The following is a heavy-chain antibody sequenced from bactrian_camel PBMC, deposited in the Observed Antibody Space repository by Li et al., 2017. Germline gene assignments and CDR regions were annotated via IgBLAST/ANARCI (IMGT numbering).Heavy chain of an antibody. J-gene: IGHJ4*01. Sequence: HVQLVESGGGLVQPGGSLRLSCAASGFTFSNYGMSWDRQAPGKGLEWVSGIHSEGSNTYYTDSVKGRFTISRDNAKNTVSLQMNSLKSEDTALYYCAAGPWYTDEYKYWGQGTQVTVS. CDR3: AAGPWYTDEYKY. CDR1: GFTFSNYG. CDR2: IHSEGSNT. D-gene: IGHD6*01. V-gene: IGHV3-2*01.